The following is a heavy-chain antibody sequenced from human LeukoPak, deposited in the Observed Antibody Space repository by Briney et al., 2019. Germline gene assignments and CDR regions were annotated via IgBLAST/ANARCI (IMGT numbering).Heavy chain of an antibody. CDR3: ARRTNGFDI. Sequence: SETLSLTCTVSGGSISSGYYYWNWIRQPAGKGLEWIGRIYTSGGTNYNPSLKSRVTISLDTSKNQCSLKLTSVTAADTAVYYCARRTNGFDIWGQGTMATVSS. CDR1: GGSISSGYYY. CDR2: IYTSGGT. D-gene: IGHD3/OR15-3a*01. V-gene: IGHV4-61*02. J-gene: IGHJ3*02.